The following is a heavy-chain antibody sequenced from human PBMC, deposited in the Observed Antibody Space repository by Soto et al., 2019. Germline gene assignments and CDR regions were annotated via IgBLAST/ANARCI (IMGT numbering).Heavy chain of an antibody. J-gene: IGHJ6*02. CDR3: AKDLFGSGSYYNYGMDV. CDR1: GFTFDDYT. D-gene: IGHD3-10*01. V-gene: IGHV3-43*01. Sequence: GGSLRLSCAASGFTFDDYTMHWVRQAPGKGLEWVSLISWDGGSTYYADSVKGRFTISRDNSKNSLYLQMNSLRTEDTALYYCAKDLFGSGSYYNYGMDVWGQGTTVTVSS. CDR2: ISWDGGST.